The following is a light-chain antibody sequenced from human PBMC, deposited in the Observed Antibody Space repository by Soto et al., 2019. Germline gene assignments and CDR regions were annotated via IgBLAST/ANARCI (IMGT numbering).Light chain of an antibody. J-gene: IGLJ2*01. CDR1: SSNIGAGYD. V-gene: IGLV1-40*01. Sequence: QSVLTQPPSVSGAPGQRVTISCTGSSSNIGAGYDVHWYQQLPGTAPKLLLYGNSNRPSGVPDRFSGSKSVTSASLAITGLQAEDEADYYCQSYDSSLSRVFGGGTKLTVL. CDR3: QSYDSSLSRV. CDR2: GNS.